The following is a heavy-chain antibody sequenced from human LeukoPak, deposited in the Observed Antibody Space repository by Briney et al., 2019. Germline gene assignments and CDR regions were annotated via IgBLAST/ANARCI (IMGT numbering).Heavy chain of an antibody. Sequence: SETLSLTCTVSGGSISSYYWSWIRQPPGKALEWIGYIYYSGSTNYNPSLKSRVTISVDTSKNQFSLKLSSVTAADTAVYYCARLPGFRDAFDFWGQGTMVTVSS. CDR3: ARLPGFRDAFDF. CDR1: GGSISSYY. J-gene: IGHJ3*01. CDR2: IYYSGST. V-gene: IGHV4-59*08.